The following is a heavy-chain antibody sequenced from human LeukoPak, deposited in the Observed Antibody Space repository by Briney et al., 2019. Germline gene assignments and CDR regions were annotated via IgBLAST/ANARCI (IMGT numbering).Heavy chain of an antibody. V-gene: IGHV3-53*01. Sequence: GGSLRLSCAASGLTGSYNYVSWVRQAPGKGLEWVSAIHTSGDTCYADSVKGRFTISRDTSKNTLYLQINSLGVEDTAVYYCIVFGDSNHWGQGTLVTVSS. J-gene: IGHJ5*02. CDR2: IHTSGDT. D-gene: IGHD4-17*01. CDR1: GLTGSYNY. CDR3: IVFGDSNH.